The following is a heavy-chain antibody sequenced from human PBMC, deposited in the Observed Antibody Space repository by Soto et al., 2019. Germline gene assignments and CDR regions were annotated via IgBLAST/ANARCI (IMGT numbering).Heavy chain of an antibody. J-gene: IGHJ4*02. Sequence: QVQLVQSGAEVTKPGSSVTVSCTASGDTFSRSTLSWVRQAPGQRLEGMGRIIPMLGMSNSAMKFQGRLTISADNSMNKVYTLITSLRSDDTAVYYGATIYGSGSAHFDSWGQGTLVTVSS. V-gene: IGHV1-69*02. CDR2: IIPMLGMS. CDR1: GDTFSRST. CDR3: ATIYGSGSAHFDS. D-gene: IGHD3-10*01.